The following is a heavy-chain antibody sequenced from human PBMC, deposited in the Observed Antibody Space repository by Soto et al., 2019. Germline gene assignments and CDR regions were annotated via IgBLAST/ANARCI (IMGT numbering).Heavy chain of an antibody. CDR2: SRNKDSSYXX. V-gene: IGHV3-72*01. Sequence: GGSLRRSCAASGFTFRDYYMEWVRQAPGNGLYCVARSRNKDSSYXXECAASVXXRFTMSRENSXNLLYLRMNSLKTEYTALYYCVRTLPLMDVWAQGTTVTVSS. CDR3: VRTLPLMDV. CDR1: GFTFRDYY. D-gene: IGHD1-26*01. J-gene: IGHJ6*02.